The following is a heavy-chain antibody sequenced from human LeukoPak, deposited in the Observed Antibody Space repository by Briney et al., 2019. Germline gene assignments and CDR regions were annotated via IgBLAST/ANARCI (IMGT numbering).Heavy chain of an antibody. CDR2: ISGSSKYI. CDR3: ARGNRPPDY. J-gene: IGHJ4*02. CDR1: GFTFSDYY. V-gene: IGHV3-11*06. Sequence: PGGSLRLSCAASGFTFSDYYMSWIRQAPGKGLEWVSYISGSSKYINYADSVKGRFTISRHNAKNSLYLQMNSLRAEDTAVYYCARGNRPPDYWGQGTLVTVSS.